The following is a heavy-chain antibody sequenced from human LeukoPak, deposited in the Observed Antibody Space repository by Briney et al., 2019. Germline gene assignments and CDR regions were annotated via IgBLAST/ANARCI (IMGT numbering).Heavy chain of an antibody. CDR3: ARTGLWFRYYDY. Sequence: SETLSLTCTVSGGSISSYYWSWIRQPPGKGLEWIGYIYYSGSTNYNPSLKSRVTISVDTSKNQFSLKLSSVTAADTAVYYCARTGLWFRYYDYWGQGTLVTVSS. V-gene: IGHV4-59*01. D-gene: IGHD3-10*01. J-gene: IGHJ4*02. CDR1: GGSISSYY. CDR2: IYYSGST.